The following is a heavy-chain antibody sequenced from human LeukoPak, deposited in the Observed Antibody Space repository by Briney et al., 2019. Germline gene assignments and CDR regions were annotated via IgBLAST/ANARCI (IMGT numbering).Heavy chain of an antibody. CDR2: ISGSGGST. V-gene: IGHV3-23*01. CDR1: GFTFSSYA. CDR3: ARTGYGYNYFDY. D-gene: IGHD3-16*01. J-gene: IGHJ4*02. Sequence: GGSLRLSCAASGFTFSSYAMSWVRQAPGKGLEWVSAISGSGGSTYYADSVKGRFTISRDNAKNSLYLQMNSLRAEDTAVYYCARTGYGYNYFDYWGQGTLVTVSS.